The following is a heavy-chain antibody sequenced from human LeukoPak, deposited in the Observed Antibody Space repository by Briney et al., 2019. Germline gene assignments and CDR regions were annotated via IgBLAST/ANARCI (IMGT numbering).Heavy chain of an antibody. V-gene: IGHV3-48*02. CDR3: PRFTYCGGDCYPALGY. CDR1: RFTPSSYI. D-gene: IGHD2-21*02. Sequence: GGSLRLSRAPSRFTPSSYIMNWVRQAPAKGVEWVSYISSSKNTIYYAHSLKGRFTNPRENPKNSLYLQINSLRDEHQAVYKWPRFTYCGGDCYPALGYWGQGTPVTVSS. CDR2: ISSSKNTI. J-gene: IGHJ4*02.